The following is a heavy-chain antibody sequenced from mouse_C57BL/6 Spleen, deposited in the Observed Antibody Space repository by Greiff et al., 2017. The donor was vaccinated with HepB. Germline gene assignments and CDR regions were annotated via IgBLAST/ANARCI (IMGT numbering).Heavy chain of an antibody. CDR3: ASTTVVAWYFDV. CDR1: GYTFTSYW. J-gene: IGHJ1*03. CDR2: IHPSDSDT. V-gene: IGHV1-74*01. D-gene: IGHD1-1*01. Sequence: VQLQQSGAELVKPGASVKVSCKASGYTFTSYWMHWVKQRPGQGLEWIGRIHPSDSDTNSNQKFKGKATLTVDKSSSTAYMQLSSLTSEDSAVLYCASTTVVAWYFDVWGTGTTVTVSS.